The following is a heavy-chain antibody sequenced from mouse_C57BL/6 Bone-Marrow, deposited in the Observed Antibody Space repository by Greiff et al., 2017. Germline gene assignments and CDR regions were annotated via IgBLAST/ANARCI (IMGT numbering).Heavy chain of an antibody. CDR2: IYPRSGNT. CDR3: ARGGQPFAY. Sequence: VQLQQSGAELARPGASVKLSCKASGYTFTSYGISWVKQRTGQGLEWIGEIYPRSGNTYYNEKFKGKATLTADKSSSTAYMELRSLTSEDSAVYFCARGGQPFAYWGQGTLVTVSA. D-gene: IGHD6-1*01. J-gene: IGHJ3*01. V-gene: IGHV1-81*01. CDR1: GYTFTSYG.